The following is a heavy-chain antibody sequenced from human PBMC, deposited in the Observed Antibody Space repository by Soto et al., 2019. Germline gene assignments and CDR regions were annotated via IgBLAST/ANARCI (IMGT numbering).Heavy chain of an antibody. V-gene: IGHV3-23*01. J-gene: IGHJ4*02. D-gene: IGHD5-12*01. CDR2: ISGSGGST. Sequence: PGGSLRLSCAASGFTFSSYAMSWVRQAPGKGLEWVSAISGSGGSTYYADSVKGRFTISRDNSKNTLYLQMNSLRAEDTAVYYCAKDLGYSGYDVSRNPVDYWGQGTLVTVSS. CDR1: GFTFSSYA. CDR3: AKDLGYSGYDVSRNPVDY.